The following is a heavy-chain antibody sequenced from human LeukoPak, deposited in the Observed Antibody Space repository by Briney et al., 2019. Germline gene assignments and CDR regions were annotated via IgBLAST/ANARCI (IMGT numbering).Heavy chain of an antibody. J-gene: IGHJ4*02. CDR3: AGGVAARLIDY. Sequence: PSETLSLTCTVSGGSISSTSYYWGWIRQPPGKGLEWIGSFYYTGDTYYNPSLKSRVTISVDTSKNQFSLKLNYVTAADTAVYYCAGGVAARLIDYWGQGTLVTVSS. CDR2: FYYTGDT. V-gene: IGHV4-39*01. CDR1: GGSISSTSYY. D-gene: IGHD6-6*01.